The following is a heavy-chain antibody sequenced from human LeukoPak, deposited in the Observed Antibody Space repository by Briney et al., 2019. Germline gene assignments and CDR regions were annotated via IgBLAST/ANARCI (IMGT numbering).Heavy chain of an antibody. CDR2: INHSGST. CDR1: GGSFSGYY. CDR3: AREGSIADLRPFDY. Sequence: SETLSLTCAVYGGSFSGYYWSWIRQPPGKGLEWIGEINHSGSTNYNPSLKSRVTISVDTSKNQFSLKLSSVTAADTAVYYCAREGSIADLRPFDYWGQGTLVTVSS. V-gene: IGHV4-34*01. D-gene: IGHD6-6*01. J-gene: IGHJ4*02.